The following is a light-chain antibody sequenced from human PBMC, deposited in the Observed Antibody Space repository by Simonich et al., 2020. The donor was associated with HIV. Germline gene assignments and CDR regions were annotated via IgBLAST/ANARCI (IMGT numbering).Light chain of an antibody. CDR2: EVS. CDR1: SSDVGGYNY. Sequence: QSALTQPASVSGSPGQSITISCTGTSSDVGGYNYVSWYQQHPGKAPKLMIDEVSKRPSGVPDRCSGSKSGNTASLTVSGLQAEDEADYYCSSYEGSNNVVFGGGTKLTVL. CDR3: SSYEGSNNVV. J-gene: IGLJ2*01. V-gene: IGLV2-8*01.